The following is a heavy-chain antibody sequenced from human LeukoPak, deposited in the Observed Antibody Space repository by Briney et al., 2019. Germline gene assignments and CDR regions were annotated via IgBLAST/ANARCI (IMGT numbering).Heavy chain of an antibody. Sequence: SETLSLTCTVSAGSISTYYWSWIRQPAGKGPEWIGRIHKSGSTDYNPSLKSRVTMSLDTSKNQLALMLTSVTAADTAFYYCAREGLGTYSSSWSGNAFDVWGQGTMVTVSS. CDR3: AREGLGTYSSSWSGNAFDV. CDR2: IHKSGST. V-gene: IGHV4-4*07. D-gene: IGHD6-13*01. CDR1: AGSISTYY. J-gene: IGHJ3*01.